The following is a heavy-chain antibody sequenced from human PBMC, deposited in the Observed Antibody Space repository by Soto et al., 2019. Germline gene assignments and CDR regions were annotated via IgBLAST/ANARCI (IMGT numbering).Heavy chain of an antibody. CDR2: IWYDGSNK. J-gene: IGHJ6*02. V-gene: IGHV3-33*01. D-gene: IGHD6-19*01. CDR3: ERDGQSLAPYALYV. CDR1: GFTFSGHA. Sequence: QVQVVESGGGVVQPGRSLRLSCTASGFTFSGHAMHWVRQPPGKGLEWVAQIWYDGSNKYYADSVKGRFTISRDNSKNTLYVQLDSLRVEETAVYYCERDGQSLAPYALYVWGQGTSVTVSS.